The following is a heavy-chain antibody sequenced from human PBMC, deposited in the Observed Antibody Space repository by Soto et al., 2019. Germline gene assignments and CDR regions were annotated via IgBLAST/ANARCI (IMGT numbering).Heavy chain of an antibody. J-gene: IGHJ1*01. CDR1: GFTFSNSA. CDR3: ARASGLYGDYVEYFQD. D-gene: IGHD4-17*01. Sequence: QAQLVESGGGVVQPGRSLRLSCAASGFTFSNSAMHWVRQAPGKGLEWGAVIWYDGSDKYYADSVKGRFTISRDNSENTMFLQMSSLRAEDTAVYYCARASGLYGDYVEYFQDWGQGTLLTVSS. CDR2: IWYDGSDK. V-gene: IGHV3-33*03.